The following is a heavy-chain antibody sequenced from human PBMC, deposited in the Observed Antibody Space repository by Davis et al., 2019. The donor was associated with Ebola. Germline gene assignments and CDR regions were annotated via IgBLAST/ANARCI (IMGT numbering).Heavy chain of an antibody. Sequence: GESLKISCVASGFTFSSHAMHWVRQTPGTGLEWVAVISSDGSNKYYADSVKGLFTVSRDNSRNTLYLQMNSLRGEDTAVYYCARDPALVVTGGGWFFGLWGRGTLVTVSS. CDR1: GFTFSSHA. J-gene: IGHJ2*01. CDR3: ARDPALVVTGGGWFFGL. CDR2: ISSDGSNK. V-gene: IGHV3-30*04. D-gene: IGHD2-21*02.